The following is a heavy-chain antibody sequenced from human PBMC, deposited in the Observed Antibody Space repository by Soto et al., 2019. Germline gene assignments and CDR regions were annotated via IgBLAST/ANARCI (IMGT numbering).Heavy chain of an antibody. V-gene: IGHV3-11*01. CDR3: VRDRAGYCSGGPCYKWDIDY. CDR2: ISSSGNTV. D-gene: IGHD2-15*01. J-gene: IGHJ4*02. CDR1: AFTFSDHF. Sequence: GGSLRLSCAASAFTFSDHFMNWIRQPPGKGLEWVSYISSSGNTVYYADSVNGRFTISRDNAKNSLYLQMNSLKAEDTAMYYCVRDRAGYCSGGPCYKWDIDYWGQGTLVTVSS.